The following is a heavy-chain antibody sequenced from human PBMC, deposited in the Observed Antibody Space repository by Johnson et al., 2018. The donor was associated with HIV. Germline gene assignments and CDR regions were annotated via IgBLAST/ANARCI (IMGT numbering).Heavy chain of an antibody. Sequence: VQLVESGGGLVQPGGSLRLSCAASGFTFSSYAMHWVRQAPGKGLEYVSGISSNGGSTYYAKSVKGRFTISRENSKNTLYLQMGSLRVEDMAVYYCAREKELRELVGANSNAFDIWGQGTMVTVSS. V-gene: IGHV3-64*01. CDR1: GFTFSSYA. J-gene: IGHJ3*02. CDR2: ISSNGGST. CDR3: AREKELRELVGANSNAFDI. D-gene: IGHD1-26*01.